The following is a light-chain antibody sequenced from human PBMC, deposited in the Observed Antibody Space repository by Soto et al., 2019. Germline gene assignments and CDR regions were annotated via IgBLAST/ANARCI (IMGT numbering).Light chain of an antibody. CDR1: SSDVGAYNY. CDR2: EVS. V-gene: IGLV2-14*01. CDR3: NSYTTSSSLD. Sequence: QSALTQPASVSGSPGQSITISCTGTSSDVGAYNYVSWYQQHPGKAPKLMIYEVSNRPSGVSNRFSGSKSGNTASLTISGLQAEDEADYYCNSYTTSSSLDFGGGTQLTVL. J-gene: IGLJ2*01.